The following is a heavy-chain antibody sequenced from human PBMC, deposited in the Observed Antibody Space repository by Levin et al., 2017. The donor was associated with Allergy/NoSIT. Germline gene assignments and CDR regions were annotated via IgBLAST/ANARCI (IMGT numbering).Heavy chain of an antibody. CDR1: GFTFSSYG. CDR3: AKGASVAAAGKMNGYYYYYGMDV. Sequence: GGSLRLSCAASGFTFSSYGMHWVRQAPGKGLEWVAVISYDGSNKYYADSVKGRFTISRDNSKNTLYLQMNSLRAEDTAVYYCAKGASVAAAGKMNGYYYYYGMDVWGQGTTVTVSS. V-gene: IGHV3-30*18. CDR2: ISYDGSNK. J-gene: IGHJ6*02. D-gene: IGHD6-13*01.